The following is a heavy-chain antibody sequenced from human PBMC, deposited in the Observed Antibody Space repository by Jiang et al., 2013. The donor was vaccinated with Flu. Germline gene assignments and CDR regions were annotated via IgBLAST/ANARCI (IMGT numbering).Heavy chain of an antibody. CDR1: GFTFNTYS. V-gene: IGHV3-21*01. Sequence: VQLVESGGDLVKPGESLRLSCAASGFTFNTYSMNWVRQAPGKGLEWVSSITSSSNYKYYADSLKGRFTISRDNAKNSLYLQMDSLRADDTAVYYCARSTRDFDYWGQGTLVTVSS. D-gene: IGHD2-2*01. CDR2: ITSSSNYK. CDR3: ARSTRDFDY. J-gene: IGHJ4*02.